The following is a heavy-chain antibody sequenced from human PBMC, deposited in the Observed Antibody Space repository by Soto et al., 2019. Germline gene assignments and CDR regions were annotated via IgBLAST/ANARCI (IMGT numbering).Heavy chain of an antibody. V-gene: IGHV4-39*01. D-gene: IGHD6-19*01. CDR3: ARLCVPGIAVAGKTNFDY. CDR2: IYYSGST. CDR1: GGSISSSSYY. Sequence: SETLSLTCTVSGGSISSSSYYWGWIRQPPGKGLEWIGSIYYSGSTYYNPSLKSRVTISVDTSKNQFSLKLSSVTAADTAVYYCARLCVPGIAVAGKTNFDYWGQGTLVTVSS. J-gene: IGHJ4*02.